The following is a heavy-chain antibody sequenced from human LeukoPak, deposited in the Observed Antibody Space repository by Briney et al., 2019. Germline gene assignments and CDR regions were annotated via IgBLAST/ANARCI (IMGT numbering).Heavy chain of an antibody. CDR1: GFTVSSNS. Sequence: GGSLRLSCTVSGFTVSSNSMSWVRQAPGKGLEWVSFIYSDNTHYSDSVKGRFTISRDNSKNTLYLQMNSLRAGDTAVYYCARGAQTVAATDNWFDPWGQGTLVTVSS. CDR3: ARGAQTVAATDNWFDP. J-gene: IGHJ5*02. CDR2: IYSDNT. V-gene: IGHV3-53*01. D-gene: IGHD6-13*01.